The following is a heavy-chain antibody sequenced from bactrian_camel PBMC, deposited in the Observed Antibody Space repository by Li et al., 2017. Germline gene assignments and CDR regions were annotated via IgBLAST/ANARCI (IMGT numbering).Heavy chain of an antibody. Sequence: VQLVESGGGSVQAGGSLKLSCVASGVSGRYCVGWLRQAPGKGLEYVTAIDSGGGSYYPDSVKGRFTISRDNAKNSVYLQMNSLKPEDTAMYYCAAGELWVACPQEYGPNLPKYEAKYWGQGTQVTVS. CDR2: IDSGGGS. V-gene: IGHV3S40*01. CDR1: GVSGRYC. CDR3: AAGELWVACPQEYGPNLPKYEAKY. D-gene: IGHD3*01. J-gene: IGHJ4*01.